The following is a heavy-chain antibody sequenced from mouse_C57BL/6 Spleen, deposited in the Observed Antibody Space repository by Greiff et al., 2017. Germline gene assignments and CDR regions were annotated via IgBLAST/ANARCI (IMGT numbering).Heavy chain of an antibody. CDR3: ARLRNYYGSSYGFAY. J-gene: IGHJ3*01. CDR2: INPSTGGT. CDR1: GYSFTGYY. Sequence: EVQVVESGPELVKPGASVKISCKASGYSFTGYYMNWVKQSPEKSLEWIGEINPSTGGTTYNQKFKAKATLTVDKSSSTAYMQLKSLTSEDSAVYYCARLRNYYGSSYGFAYWGQGTLVTVSA. V-gene: IGHV1-42*01. D-gene: IGHD1-1*01.